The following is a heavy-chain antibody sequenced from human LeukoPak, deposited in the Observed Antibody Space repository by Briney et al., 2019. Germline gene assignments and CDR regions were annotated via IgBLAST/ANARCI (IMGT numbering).Heavy chain of an antibody. CDR1: GFTCSSYS. D-gene: IGHD1-7*01. CDR2: ISSSSSTI. J-gene: IGHJ4*02. CDR3: ARDNWNYAVDY. V-gene: IGHV3-48*04. Sequence: PGGSLRLSWAASGFTCSSYSMNWVRQAPGKGLEWVSYISSSSSTIYYADSVKGRFTISRDNAKNSLYLQMNSLRAEDTAVYYCARDNWNYAVDYWGQGTLVTVSS.